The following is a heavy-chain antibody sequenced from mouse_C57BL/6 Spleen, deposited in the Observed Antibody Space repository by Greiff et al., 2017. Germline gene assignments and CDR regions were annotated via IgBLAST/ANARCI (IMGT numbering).Heavy chain of an antibody. CDR3: TRKGSEGFAY. J-gene: IGHJ3*01. CDR1: GYTFTDYE. V-gene: IGHV1-15*01. Sequence: LVESGAELVRPGASVTLSCKASGYTFTDYEMHWVKQTPVHGLEWIGAIDPETGGTAYNQKFKGKAILTADKSSSTAYMELRSLTSEDSAVYYCTRKGSEGFAYWGQGTLVTVSA. CDR2: IDPETGGT.